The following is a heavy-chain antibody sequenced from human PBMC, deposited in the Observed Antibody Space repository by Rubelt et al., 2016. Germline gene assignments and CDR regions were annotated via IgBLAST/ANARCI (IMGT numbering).Heavy chain of an antibody. CDR1: GFTFSSYG. CDR3: AREGEQLGTWYFDN. CDR2: IWYDGSNK. V-gene: IGHV3-33*01. J-gene: IGHJ4*02. Sequence: VQLVESGGGLVKPGGSLRLSCAASGFTFSSYGMHWVRQAPGKGLEWVAVIWYDGSNKYYADSVKGRFTISRDNSKNTLYLQMNSLGAEDTAVYYCAREGEQLGTWYFDNWGQGTLVTVSS. D-gene: IGHD6-13*01.